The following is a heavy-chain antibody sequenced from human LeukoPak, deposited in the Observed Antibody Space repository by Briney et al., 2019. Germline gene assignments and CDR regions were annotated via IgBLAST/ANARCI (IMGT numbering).Heavy chain of an antibody. J-gene: IGHJ5*02. Sequence: GGSLRLSCAASGFTFRNFAMSWVRQAPGKGLEWVSTIVVTGGVTYYADSVTGRFTISRDNAKNSLYLQMNSLRAEDTALYYCAKDVTVTGDYGNNWFDPWGQGTLVTVSP. V-gene: IGHV3-23*01. D-gene: IGHD4-17*01. CDR2: IVVTGGVT. CDR3: AKDVTVTGDYGNNWFDP. CDR1: GFTFRNFA.